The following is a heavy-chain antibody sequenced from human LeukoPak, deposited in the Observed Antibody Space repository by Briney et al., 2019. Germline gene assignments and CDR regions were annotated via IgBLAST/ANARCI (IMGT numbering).Heavy chain of an antibody. CDR1: GYIFTSYG. CDR3: ARDQQLIQGLDAFDI. J-gene: IGHJ3*02. Sequence: SVKVSCKASGYIFTSYGISWVRQAPGQGLEWMGGIIPIFGTANYAQKFQGRVTITADESTSTAYMELSSLRSEDTAVYYCARDQQLIQGLDAFDIWGQGTMVTVSS. D-gene: IGHD6-13*01. CDR2: IIPIFGTA. V-gene: IGHV1-69*13.